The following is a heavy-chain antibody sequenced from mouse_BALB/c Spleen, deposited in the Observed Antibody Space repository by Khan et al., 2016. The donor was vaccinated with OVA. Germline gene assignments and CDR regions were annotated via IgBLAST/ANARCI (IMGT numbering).Heavy chain of an antibody. Sequence: QIQLVQSGPELKKPGETVKISCKASGYTFTNYGMNWVKQSPGKTLKWMGWINTYTGEPTYADDFTGRFAFSLETSASTAYLQINNIQNEDTATXFCERPPYFSYTLAHWGQGTSVTVSS. CDR1: GYTFTNYG. CDR2: INTYTGEP. J-gene: IGHJ4*01. V-gene: IGHV9-3-1*01. CDR3: ERPPYFSYTLAH. D-gene: IGHD2-10*01.